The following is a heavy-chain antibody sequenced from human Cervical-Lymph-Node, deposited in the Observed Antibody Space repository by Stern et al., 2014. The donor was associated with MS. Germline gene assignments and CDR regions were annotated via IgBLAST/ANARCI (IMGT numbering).Heavy chain of an antibody. CDR1: GFSFSNYA. CDR2: IWSDGGGK. Sequence: VQLVESGGGVVQPGKSLRLSCAASGFSFSNYAMPWVRQAPGKGPEWISVIWSDGGGKSYAENVKGRLTISRDTSKTTMSLYMHSMRAYDTAVYYCAKSDVWRGPLAHWGQGTLVIVSS. V-gene: IGHV3-33*06. D-gene: IGHD3-3*01. CDR3: AKSDVWRGPLAH. J-gene: IGHJ4*02.